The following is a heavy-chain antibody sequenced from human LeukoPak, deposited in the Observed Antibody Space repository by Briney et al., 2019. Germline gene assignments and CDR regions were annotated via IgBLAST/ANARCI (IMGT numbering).Heavy chain of an antibody. CDR3: ARDLSGHWTYDY. V-gene: IGHV3-30-3*01. CDR1: GLTFRNYY. D-gene: IGHD1-1*01. Sequence: GRSLRLSCAASGLTFRNYYMHWVRQAPGKGLEWVAVISLDGNNEYYADSAKGRFSLSRDNSMNTLYLQLNSLRTEDTAMYYCARDLSGHWTYDYWGQGTLVTVSS. CDR2: ISLDGNNE. J-gene: IGHJ4*01.